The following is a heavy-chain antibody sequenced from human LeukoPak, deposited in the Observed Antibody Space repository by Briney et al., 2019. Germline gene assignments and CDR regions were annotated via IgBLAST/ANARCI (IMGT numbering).Heavy chain of an antibody. CDR2: IWYDGSNK. J-gene: IGHJ4*02. Sequence: GGSLRLSCTASGFTFGDYTMSWVRQAPGKGLEWVAVIWYDGSNKYYADSVKGRFTISRDNSKNTLYLQMNSLRAEDTAVYYCARGSGSPFYWGQGTLVTVSS. D-gene: IGHD1-26*01. V-gene: IGHV3-33*08. CDR3: ARGSGSPFY. CDR1: GFTFGDYT.